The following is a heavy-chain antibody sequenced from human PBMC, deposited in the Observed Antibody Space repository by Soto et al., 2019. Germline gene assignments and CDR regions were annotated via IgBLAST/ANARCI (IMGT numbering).Heavy chain of an antibody. V-gene: IGHV4-31*03. CDR3: ARDSGDFPNWFDP. CDR2: IYYSGST. CDR1: GGSISSGGYY. J-gene: IGHJ5*02. Sequence: PSETLSLTCTVSGGSISSGGYYWSWIRQHPGKGLEWIGYIYYSGSTYYNPSLKSRVTISVDTSKNQFSLKLSSVTAADTAVYYCARDSGDFPNWFDPWGQGTLVNVS. D-gene: IGHD3-3*01.